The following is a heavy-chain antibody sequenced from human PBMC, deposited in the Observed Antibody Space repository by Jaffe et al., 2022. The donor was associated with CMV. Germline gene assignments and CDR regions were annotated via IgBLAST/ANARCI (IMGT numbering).Heavy chain of an antibody. D-gene: IGHD1-20*01. CDR2: IYYAGTT. CDR1: RGFIARSRQY. Sequence: QMQLQESGPGLVKPSETLSLTCTVSRGFIARSRQYWGWIRQPPGKGLEWIGNIYYAGTTYYNPSLESRVTISVDTSKNQFSLRLTSVTAADTAIYYCARRSNWDDYHHAFDLWGRGTLVAVSS. CDR3: ARRSNWDDYHHAFDL. J-gene: IGHJ3*01. V-gene: IGHV4-39*01.